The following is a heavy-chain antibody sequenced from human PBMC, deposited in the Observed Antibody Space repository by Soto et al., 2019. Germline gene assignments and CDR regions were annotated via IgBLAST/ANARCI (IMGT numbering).Heavy chain of an antibody. CDR3: ARVPLVRDDYYYGMDV. J-gene: IGHJ6*02. V-gene: IGHV4-31*03. Sequence: LSLTCTVSGGSFSSGAYYWSWIRQHPGKGLEWIGYIYYSGSTYYNPSLKSRVTISVDTSKNQFSLKLSSVTAADTAVYYCARVPLVRDDYYYGMDVWGQGTTVTVSS. CDR2: IYYSGST. D-gene: IGHD6-6*01. CDR1: GGSFSSGAYY.